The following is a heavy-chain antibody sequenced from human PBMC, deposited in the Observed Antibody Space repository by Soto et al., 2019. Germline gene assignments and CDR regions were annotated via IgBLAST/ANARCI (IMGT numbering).Heavy chain of an antibody. D-gene: IGHD4-17*01. V-gene: IGHV3-30*18. J-gene: IGHJ5*02. CDR1: GFTFSSYG. CDR3: AKGLLNGDYLNWFDP. CDR2: ISYDGSNK. Sequence: GGSLRLSCAASGFTFSSYGMHWVRQAPGKGLEWVAVISYDGSNKYYADSVKGRFTISRDNSKNTLYLQMNSLRAEDTAVYYCAKGLLNGDYLNWFDPWGQGTLVTVSS.